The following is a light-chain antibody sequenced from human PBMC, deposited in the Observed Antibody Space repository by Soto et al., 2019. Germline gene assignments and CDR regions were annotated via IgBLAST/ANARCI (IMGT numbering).Light chain of an antibody. V-gene: IGLV2-14*01. CDR3: SSYTSSSTLDV. Sequence: CELTQPASGSGCPGQSITISCTGTSSDVGGYNYVSWYQQHPGKAPKLMIYDVSIRPSGVSNRFSGSKSGNTASLTISGLQAEDEADYYCSSYTSSSTLDVFGTGTKVTVL. J-gene: IGLJ1*01. CDR1: SSDVGGYNY. CDR2: DVS.